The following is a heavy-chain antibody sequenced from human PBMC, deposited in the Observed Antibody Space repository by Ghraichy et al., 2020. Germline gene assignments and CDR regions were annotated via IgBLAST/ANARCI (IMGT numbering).Heavy chain of an antibody. CDR2: IYYSGDT. Sequence: SETLSLTCTVSGGSITNKTYFWDWIRQPPGQGLEWIGSIYYSGDTYYNPSLESRVTISVDSSKNQFSLNLRSVTAADTAVYYCARRFSLVNFNWFDPWGPGTLLTVSS. CDR1: GGSITNKTYF. D-gene: IGHD1-26*01. V-gene: IGHV4-39*01. CDR3: ARRFSLVNFNWFDP. J-gene: IGHJ5*02.